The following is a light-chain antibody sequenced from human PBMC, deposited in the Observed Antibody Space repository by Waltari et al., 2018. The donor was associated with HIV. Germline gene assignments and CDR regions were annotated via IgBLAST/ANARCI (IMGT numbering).Light chain of an antibody. V-gene: IGLV2-14*03. CDR1: STDSRFYQY. CDR3: ASNRLDYTLI. J-gene: IGLJ2*01. CDR2: DSN. Sequence: QSALTQPASVSGFLGQSINISCTGISTDSRFYQYVSWYQQHPGKIPRLIIFDSNKRPSGVSDHFSGSRSGNSASLTFAGLQSGDEAHYYCASNRLDYTLIFGGGTKLTVL.